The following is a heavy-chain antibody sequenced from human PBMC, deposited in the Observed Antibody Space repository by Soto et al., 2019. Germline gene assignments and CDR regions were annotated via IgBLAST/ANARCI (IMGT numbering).Heavy chain of an antibody. V-gene: IGHV5-51*01. Sequence: GESLKISCKGSGYSFTGYWIGWVRQMPGKGLECMGIIYPGDSDTRYSPSFQGQVTISADKSISTAYLQWSSLKASDTAMYYCARPSCCYSKTYDAFDIWGQGTMVPVSS. CDR2: IYPGDSDT. CDR1: GYSFTGYW. J-gene: IGHJ3*02. CDR3: ARPSCCYSKTYDAFDI. D-gene: IGHD2-15*01.